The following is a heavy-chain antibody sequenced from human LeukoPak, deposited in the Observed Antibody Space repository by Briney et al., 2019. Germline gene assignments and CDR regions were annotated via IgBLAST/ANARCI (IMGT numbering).Heavy chain of an antibody. CDR1: RLTFRNYG. CDR3: ATKRGNSGYLES. V-gene: IGHV3-30*02. Sequence: PGGSLRLSCVVSRLTFRNYGMHWVRKAPGKGLEWVAFVEYDGGDKYYTDSVKGRFTISRDNFRNTLYLQMNSLTTEDTAVYYCATKRGNSGYLESWGQGTLVTVSS. CDR2: VEYDGGDK. J-gene: IGHJ4*02. D-gene: IGHD2/OR15-2a*01.